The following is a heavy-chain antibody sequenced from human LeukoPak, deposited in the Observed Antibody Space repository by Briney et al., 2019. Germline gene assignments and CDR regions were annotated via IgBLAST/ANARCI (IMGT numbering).Heavy chain of an antibody. Sequence: GASVKVSCKASGYTFTSYGISRVRQAPGQGLEWMGWTSAYNGNTNYAQKLQGRVTMTTDTSTSTAYMELRSLRSDDTAVYYCAREAERTYYDFWSGYPYWGQGTLVTVSS. CDR3: AREAERTYYDFWSGYPY. CDR2: TSAYNGNT. J-gene: IGHJ4*02. CDR1: GYTFTSYG. D-gene: IGHD3-3*01. V-gene: IGHV1-18*01.